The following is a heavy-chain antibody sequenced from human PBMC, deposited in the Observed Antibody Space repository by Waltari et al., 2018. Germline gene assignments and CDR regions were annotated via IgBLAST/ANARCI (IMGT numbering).Heavy chain of an antibody. CDR3: ARLCGGSCYSLDY. CDR1: GYSISSGYY. Sequence: QVQLQESGPGLVKPSETLSLTCAVPGYSISSGYYWGWIRQPPGKGLEWIGSIYHSGSTYYNPSLKSRVTISVDTSKNQFSLKLSSVTAADTAVYYCARLCGGSCYSLDYWGQGTLVTVSS. J-gene: IGHJ4*02. V-gene: IGHV4-38-2*01. CDR2: IYHSGST. D-gene: IGHD2-15*01.